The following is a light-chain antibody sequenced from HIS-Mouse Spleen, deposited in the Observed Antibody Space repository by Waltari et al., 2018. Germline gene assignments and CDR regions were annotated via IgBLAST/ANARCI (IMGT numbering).Light chain of an antibody. CDR3: QQYYSYPRLT. V-gene: IGKV1-8*01. J-gene: IGKJ4*01. CDR2: AAS. Sequence: AIRMTQSPSSLPASTGDRVTIPCRASQGISSYLAWYQQKPGKAPKLLIYAASTLQSGVPSRFSGSGSGTDFTLTISCLQSEDFATYYCQQYYSYPRLTFGGGTKVEIK. CDR1: QGISSY.